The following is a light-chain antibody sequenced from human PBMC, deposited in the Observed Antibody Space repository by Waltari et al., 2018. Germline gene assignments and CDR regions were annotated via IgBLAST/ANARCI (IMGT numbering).Light chain of an antibody. J-gene: IGLJ7*01. V-gene: IGLV1-51*02. CDR2: EDD. CDR3: GTWDSSLSGAV. Sequence: QSVLTQPPSVSAAPGQSVTISCSRRSPNIGNSYVSWYRQFPGTAPKLLIYEDDERPSGIPGRFSGSKSGTSATLDITGLQAGDEADYYCGTWDSSLSGAVFGGGTHLTVL. CDR1: SPNIGNSY.